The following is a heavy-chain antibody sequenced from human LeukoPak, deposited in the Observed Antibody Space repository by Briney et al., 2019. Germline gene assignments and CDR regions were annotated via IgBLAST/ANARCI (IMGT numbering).Heavy chain of an antibody. V-gene: IGHV1-46*01. CDR3: ARAPPTVRYFDWLRRSDAFDI. CDR1: GYTFTSYY. J-gene: IGHJ3*02. D-gene: IGHD3-9*01. CDR2: INPSGGST. Sequence: ASVKVSCKASGYTFTSYYMHWVRQAPGQGLEWMGIINPSGGSTSYAQKFQGRVTMTRDMSTSTVYMELSSLRSEDTAVYYCARAPPTVRYFDWLRRSDAFDIWGQGTMVTASS.